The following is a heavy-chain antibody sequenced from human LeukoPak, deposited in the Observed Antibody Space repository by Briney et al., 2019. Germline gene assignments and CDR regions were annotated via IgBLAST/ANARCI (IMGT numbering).Heavy chain of an antibody. CDR2: IKQDGSDK. V-gene: IGHV3-7*03. J-gene: IGHJ4*02. Sequence: GGSLRLSCAASGFTFSNYWMSWVRQAPGKGLEWVGNIKQDGSDKYYIDSVKGRFTISRDNAKNSLYLQMNSLRAEDTAVYYCARTTVVGSYFDYWGQGTPVTVSS. CDR3: ARTTVVGSYFDY. D-gene: IGHD4-23*01. CDR1: GFTFSNYW.